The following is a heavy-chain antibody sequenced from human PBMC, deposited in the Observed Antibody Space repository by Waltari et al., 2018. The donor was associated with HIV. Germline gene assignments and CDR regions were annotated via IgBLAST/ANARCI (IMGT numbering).Heavy chain of an antibody. CDR2: MKQDGSEQ. CDR1: GFTFSSYW. J-gene: IGHJ5*02. V-gene: IGHV3-7*01. Sequence: EVQLVESGGGLVQPGGSLRLSCAASGFTFSSYWMSWVRQAPGKGLEWVAKMKQDGSEQYDVDSVKGRFTLSRDNAKNSLYLQMNSLRAEDTAVYYCVASIGVAGGFDPWGQGTLVTVSS. CDR3: VASIGVAGGFDP. D-gene: IGHD3-10*01.